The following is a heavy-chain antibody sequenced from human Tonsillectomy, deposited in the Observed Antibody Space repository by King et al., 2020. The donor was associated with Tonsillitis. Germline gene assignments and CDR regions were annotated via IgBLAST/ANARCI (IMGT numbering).Heavy chain of an antibody. CDR1: GFRFNMYS. Sequence: QLVQSGGGLVQPGGSLRLSCAASGFRFNMYSMNWVRQAPGKGLEWISYISSSSSAIYYADSVKGRLTISRDNAKNSLDLQMNSLRAEDTAVYYCARDDNGMDVWGQGTTVTVSS. CDR2: ISSSSSAI. D-gene: IGHD3-9*01. V-gene: IGHV3-48*04. CDR3: ARDDNGMDV. J-gene: IGHJ6*02.